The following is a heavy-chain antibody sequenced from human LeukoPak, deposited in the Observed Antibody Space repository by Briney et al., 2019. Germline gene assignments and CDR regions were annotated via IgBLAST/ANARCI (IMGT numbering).Heavy chain of an antibody. CDR1: GFTVSSNY. CDR2: IYSGGST. CDR3: AKDLAYRRYYFDY. V-gene: IGHV3-66*01. Sequence: GRSLRLSCAASGFTVSSNYMSWVRQAPGKGLEWVSVIYSGGSTYYADSVKGRFTISRDNSKNTLYLQMNSLRAEDTAVYYCAKDLAYRRYYFDYWGQGTLVTVSS. J-gene: IGHJ4*02. D-gene: IGHD5-18*01.